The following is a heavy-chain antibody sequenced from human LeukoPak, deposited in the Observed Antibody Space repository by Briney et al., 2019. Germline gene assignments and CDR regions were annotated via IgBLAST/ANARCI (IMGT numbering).Heavy chain of an antibody. D-gene: IGHD3-10*01. CDR2: ISAYNGNT. Sequence: ASVKVSCKASGYTFTGYGISWVRQAPGQGLEWMGWISAYNGNTNYAQKLQGRVTMTTDTSTSTAYMELRSLRSEDTAVYYCARGSELWFGEFRYYFDYWGQGTLVTVSS. V-gene: IGHV1-18*01. J-gene: IGHJ4*02. CDR3: ARGSELWFGEFRYYFDY. CDR1: GYTFTGYG.